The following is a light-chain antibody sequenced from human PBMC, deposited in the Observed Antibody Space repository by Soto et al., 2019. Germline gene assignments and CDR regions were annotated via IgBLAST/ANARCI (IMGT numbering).Light chain of an antibody. J-gene: IGKJ1*01. Sequence: DIQMTQSPSTLSAFVGERVTITCRASQSISTSLAWYQQKPGKAPKLLIYLASTLQSGVPTRFSGSGSATEFTLSINSLQPDDFATYYCQQYGSYSRTFGQGTKVDI. CDR3: QQYGSYSRT. CDR1: QSISTS. V-gene: IGKV1-5*03. CDR2: LAS.